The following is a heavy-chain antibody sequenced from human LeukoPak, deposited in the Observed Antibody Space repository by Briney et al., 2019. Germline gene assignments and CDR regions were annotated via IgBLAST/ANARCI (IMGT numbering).Heavy chain of an antibody. D-gene: IGHD2-15*01. CDR3: ARGFCSVGSCYSLHYYYGMDV. CDR1: GGSISNGDYY. J-gene: IGHJ6*04. CDR2: IYYGGST. Sequence: SETLSLTCTVSGGSISNGDYYGSWIRQPPGKGMEWIGSIYYGGSTYYNPSLKSRVTTSLDTSKNQFSLKLRSVTAADTAVYYCARGFCSVGSCYSLHYYYGMDVWGKGTTVTVSS. V-gene: IGHV4-30-4*01.